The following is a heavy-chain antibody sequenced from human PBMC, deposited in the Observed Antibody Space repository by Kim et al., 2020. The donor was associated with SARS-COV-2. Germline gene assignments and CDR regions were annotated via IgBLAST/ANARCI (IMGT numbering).Heavy chain of an antibody. J-gene: IGHJ6*04. Sequence: NSDRRTTNYADSVKGRCTISRDNASDTLYLQMNRLTAESTGVYYCHFFMRVWGKGTTVTVSS. CDR2: NSDRRTT. CDR3: HFFMRV. D-gene: IGHD3-3*02. V-gene: IGHV3-74*01.